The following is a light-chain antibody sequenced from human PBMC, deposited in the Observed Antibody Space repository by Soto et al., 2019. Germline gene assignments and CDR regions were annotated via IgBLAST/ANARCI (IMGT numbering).Light chain of an antibody. J-gene: IGLJ1*01. Sequence: QSVLTQPASVSGSPGQSIAISCSGSSSDLGIYNYVSWYQQHPGKVLKLIIFEVTNRPSGVSNRFSGSKSGNTASLTISGLQAEDEADYYCSSYTTSSTRVFGTGTKVTVL. CDR2: EVT. CDR1: SSDLGIYNY. V-gene: IGLV2-14*01. CDR3: SSYTTSSTRV.